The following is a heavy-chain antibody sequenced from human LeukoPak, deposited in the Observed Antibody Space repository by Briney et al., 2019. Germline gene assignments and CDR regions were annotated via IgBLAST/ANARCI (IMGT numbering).Heavy chain of an antibody. D-gene: IGHD4-11*01. J-gene: IGHJ6*02. CDR2: IYYSGST. CDR1: GGSISSGGYY. CDR3: ARVTNVDYYYYGMDV. Sequence: SEPLSLTCTVSGGSISSGGYYWSWIRQHPGEGLEWIGYIYYSGSTYYNPSLKSRVTISVDTSKNQFSLKLSSVTAADTAVYYCARVTNVDYYYYGMDVWGQGTTVTVSS. V-gene: IGHV4-31*03.